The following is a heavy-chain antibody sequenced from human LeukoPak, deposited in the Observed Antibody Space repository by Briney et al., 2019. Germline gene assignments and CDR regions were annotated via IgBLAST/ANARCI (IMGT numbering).Heavy chain of an antibody. CDR3: ASWGAGGNS. J-gene: IGHJ4*02. CDR2: INPDGGSK. CDR1: GFTLSTYW. Sequence: GGSLRLSCEASGFTLSTYWMNRVRQVPGKGLDWVANINPDGGSKRYVDSVKGRFTIARDNADNSLSLQMNSLRAEDTAVYYCASWGAGGNSWGQGTLVTVSS. V-gene: IGHV3-7*01. D-gene: IGHD3-16*01.